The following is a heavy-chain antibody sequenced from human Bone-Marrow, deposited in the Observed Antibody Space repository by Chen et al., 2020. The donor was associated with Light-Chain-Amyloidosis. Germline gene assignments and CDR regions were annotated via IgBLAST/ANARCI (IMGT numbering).Heavy chain of an antibody. Sequence: QVQLVQSGAEVKKPGSSVKVSCKVAGGTLDVYGINWVRQAPGQGLEWMGGIIPTFGMPHYAHKFQGRVTITADESTSTAYMELMTLTSEDTAVYYCARATMIQDVIMVYFDHWGQGTLVTVSS. CDR3: ARATMIQDVIMVYFDH. CDR1: GGTLDVYG. J-gene: IGHJ4*02. D-gene: IGHD3-22*01. V-gene: IGHV1-69*01. CDR2: IIPTFGMP.